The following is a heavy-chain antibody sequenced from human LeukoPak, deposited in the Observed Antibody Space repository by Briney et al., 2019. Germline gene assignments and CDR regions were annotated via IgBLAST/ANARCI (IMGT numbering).Heavy chain of an antibody. CDR1: GYTFSSYS. J-gene: IGHJ4*02. Sequence: GGSLRLSCAASGYTFSSYSINWVRQAPGKVLEWVSSISVRSNYIYYADSVRGRFRISRDDARDSLYLQMNSLRAEDTAVYYCVRLRRNSDTTGFYYYYDFWGQGTLVTVSS. CDR3: VRLRRNSDTTGFYYYYDF. CDR2: ISVRSNYI. D-gene: IGHD3-22*01. V-gene: IGHV3-21*01.